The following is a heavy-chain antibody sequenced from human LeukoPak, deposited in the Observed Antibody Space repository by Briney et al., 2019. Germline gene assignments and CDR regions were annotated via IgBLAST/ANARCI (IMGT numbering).Heavy chain of an antibody. CDR3: VRDLMGMGATTAYLHH. J-gene: IGHJ1*01. D-gene: IGHD1-26*01. V-gene: IGHV3-11*04. CDR2: ISSSGSTI. CDR1: GFTFSDYY. Sequence: KPGGSLRLSCAASGFTFSDYYMSWIRQAPGKGLEWVSYISSSGSTIYYADSVKGRFTISRDNAKNSLYLQMNSLRAEDTAVYYCVRDLMGMGATTAYLHHWGQGTLVTVSS.